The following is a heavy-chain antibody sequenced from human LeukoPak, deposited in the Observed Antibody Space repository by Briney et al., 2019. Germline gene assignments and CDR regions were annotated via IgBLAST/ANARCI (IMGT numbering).Heavy chain of an antibody. D-gene: IGHD2-21*01. CDR1: GFTFSSFA. Sequence: GGSLRLSCAASGFTFSSFAMSWVRQAPGKGLEWVSTITDSGDTTYSADSVKGRFTISRDNSKNTLYLQMNSLRAEDTAVYYCAKDQVISGSEASDIWGQGTMVTVSS. J-gene: IGHJ3*02. V-gene: IGHV3-23*01. CDR3: AKDQVISGSEASDI. CDR2: ITDSGDTT.